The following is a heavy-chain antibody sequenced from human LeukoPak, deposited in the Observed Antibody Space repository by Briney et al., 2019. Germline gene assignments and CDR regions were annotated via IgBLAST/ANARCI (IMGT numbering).Heavy chain of an antibody. CDR1: GGSFSGYY. Sequence: SETLSLTCAVYGGSFSGYYWSWIRQPPGKGLEWIGEINHSGSTNYNPSLKSRVTISVDTSKNQFSLKLSSVTAADTAVYYCARAPNFWSGYSYYYYYYMDVWGKGTTVTVSS. D-gene: IGHD3-3*01. V-gene: IGHV4-34*01. CDR3: ARAPNFWSGYSYYYYYYMDV. CDR2: INHSGST. J-gene: IGHJ6*03.